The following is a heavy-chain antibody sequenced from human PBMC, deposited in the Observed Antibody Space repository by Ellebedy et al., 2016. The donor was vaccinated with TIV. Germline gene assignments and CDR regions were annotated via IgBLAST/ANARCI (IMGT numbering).Heavy chain of an antibody. J-gene: IGHJ3*02. CDR2: INQDGSDK. D-gene: IGHD7-27*01. Sequence: GGSLRLSCAASRFSFSSYWMSWVRQSPGKGLEWVANINQDGSDKYYVDSVKGRFTISRDNAENSLYLQMSSLRAEDTAMYYCARDMAWGNERVNDALDIWGQGTMVTVSP. CDR1: RFSFSSYW. CDR3: ARDMAWGNERVNDALDI. V-gene: IGHV3-7*01.